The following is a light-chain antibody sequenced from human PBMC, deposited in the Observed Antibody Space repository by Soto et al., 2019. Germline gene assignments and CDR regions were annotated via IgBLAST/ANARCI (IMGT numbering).Light chain of an antibody. CDR3: QQYNSYPWT. CDR1: QTISSW. Sequence: DIQMTQSPSTLSGSVGDRVTITCRASQTISSWLAWYQQKPGKAPKLLIYKASTLKSGVPSRFSDSGSGTEFTLTISSLQPDDFATYYCQQYNSYPWTFGQGTRWIS. V-gene: IGKV1-5*03. J-gene: IGKJ1*01. CDR2: KAS.